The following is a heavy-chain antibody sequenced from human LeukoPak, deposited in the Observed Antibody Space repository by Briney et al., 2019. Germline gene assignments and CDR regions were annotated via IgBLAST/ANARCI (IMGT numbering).Heavy chain of an antibody. CDR2: IIPIFGTA. J-gene: IGHJ5*02. Sequence: SVTVSCKDSGGTFISYAISWVRQAPGQGLEWMGGIIPIFGTANYAQKFQGRVTITADESTSTAYMELSSLRSEDTAVYYCAREESSGANWFDPWGQGTLVTVCS. V-gene: IGHV1-69*01. CDR3: AREESSGANWFDP. CDR1: GGTFISYA. D-gene: IGHD6-25*01.